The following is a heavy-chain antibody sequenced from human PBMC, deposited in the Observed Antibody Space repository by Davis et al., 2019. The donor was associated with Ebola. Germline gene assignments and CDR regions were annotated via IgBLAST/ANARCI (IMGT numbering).Heavy chain of an antibody. CDR3: AYDSSGYLEAFDY. Sequence: ASVKVSCKASGYTFTSYAMHWVRQAPGQRLEWMGWINAGNGNTKYSQKFQGRVTITRDTSASTAYMELSSLRSEDTAVYYCAYDSSGYLEAFDYWGQGTLVTVSS. J-gene: IGHJ4*02. CDR1: GYTFTSYA. CDR2: INAGNGNT. D-gene: IGHD3-22*01. V-gene: IGHV1-3*01.